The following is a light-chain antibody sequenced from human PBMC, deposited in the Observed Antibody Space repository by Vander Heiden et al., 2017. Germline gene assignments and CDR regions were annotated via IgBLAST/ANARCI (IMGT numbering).Light chain of an antibody. V-gene: IGLV3-19*01. CDR3: NSRDSSGNHYV. CDR2: GKN. J-gene: IGLJ1*01. Sequence: SSELTQDPAVSVALGQTVRITCQGDSLRRYYASWYQQKPGQAPVLVIYGKNNRPSGIPDRFSGSSSGNTASLTITGAQAEDEAVYYCNSRDSSGNHYVFGTGTKVTVL. CDR1: SLRRYY.